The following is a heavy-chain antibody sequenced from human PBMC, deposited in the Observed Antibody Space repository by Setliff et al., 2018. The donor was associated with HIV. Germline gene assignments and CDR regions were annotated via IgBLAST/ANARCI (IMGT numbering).Heavy chain of an antibody. J-gene: IGHJ4*02. D-gene: IGHD3-10*01. CDR3: ARGGSGNSYNGAFDY. Sequence: SETLSLTCTVSGGSISSHYWSWIRQPPGKGLEWIGSIYTSGSTNYNPSLKSRLTISLDTKNQFSLKLSSVTAADTAVYYCARGGSGNSYNGAFDYWGQGTLVTVSS. CDR2: IYTSGST. V-gene: IGHV4-4*08. CDR1: GGSISSHY.